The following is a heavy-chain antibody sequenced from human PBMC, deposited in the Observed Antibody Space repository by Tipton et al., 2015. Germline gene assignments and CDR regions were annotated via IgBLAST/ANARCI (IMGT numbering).Heavy chain of an antibody. D-gene: IGHD6-13*01. J-gene: IGHJ4*02. CDR3: ATTPYSSTWSSYDY. Sequence: SLRLSCAASGFTFSSYAMSWVRQAPGKGLEWVSAISGSASSTYYADSVKGRFTISRDNSKNTLYLQMNSLRVDDTAVYYCATTPYSSTWSSYDYWGRGTLVTVSS. CDR2: ISGSASST. V-gene: IGHV3-23*01. CDR1: GFTFSSYA.